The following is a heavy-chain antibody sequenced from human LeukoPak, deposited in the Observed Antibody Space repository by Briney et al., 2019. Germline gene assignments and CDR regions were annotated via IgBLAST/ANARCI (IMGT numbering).Heavy chain of an antibody. J-gene: IGHJ4*02. CDR2: ISAYNGNT. CDR3: ARELSSGWYVLARSGYYFDY. D-gene: IGHD6-19*01. CDR1: GCTLTSCG. V-gene: IGHV1-18*01. Sequence: SVKVSCKDSGCTLTSCGISWVRQAPAQGLAWMGWISAYNGNTNYEHKLQGRVTMTTDKSKRTAYMELRSLRSDVTAVYYCARELSSGWYVLARSGYYFDYWGERTLVTVSS.